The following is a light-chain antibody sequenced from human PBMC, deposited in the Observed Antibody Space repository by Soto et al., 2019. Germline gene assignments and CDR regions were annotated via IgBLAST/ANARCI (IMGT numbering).Light chain of an antibody. CDR1: QSVFYSSNNKNY. J-gene: IGKJ1*01. V-gene: IGKV4-1*01. CDR2: WSS. Sequence: DIVMTQSPDSLAVSLGERATINCRSSQSVFYSSNNKNYLAWYQQKPRQPPKLLIYWSSTRESGVPDRFSGSGSGTDFTLTISSLQAEDVALYYCQHYYTALPTFGQGTKVEIK. CDR3: QHYYTALPT.